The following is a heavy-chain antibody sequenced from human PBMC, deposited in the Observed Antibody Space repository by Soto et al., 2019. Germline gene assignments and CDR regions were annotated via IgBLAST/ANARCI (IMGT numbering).Heavy chain of an antibody. D-gene: IGHD4-17*01. Sequence: QVQLQQWGAGLLKPSETLSLTCAVYGGSFSGYYWSWIRQPPGKGLEWIGEINHSGSTNYNPSLKSRVTISVDTSKNQFSLKLSSVTAADTAVYYCARGDYGDYAGRGYFDYWGQGTLVTVSS. V-gene: IGHV4-34*01. CDR2: INHSGST. CDR3: ARGDYGDYAGRGYFDY. CDR1: GGSFSGYY. J-gene: IGHJ4*02.